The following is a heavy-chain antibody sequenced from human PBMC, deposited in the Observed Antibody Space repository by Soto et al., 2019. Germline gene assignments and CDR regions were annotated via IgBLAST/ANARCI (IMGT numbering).Heavy chain of an antibody. V-gene: IGHV3-33*01. CDR1: GFTFSSYG. D-gene: IGHD3-9*01. J-gene: IGHJ4*02. CDR2: IWYDGSNK. Sequence: PGGSLRLSCAASGFTFSSYGMHWVLQAPGKGLEWVAVIWYDGSNKYYADSVKGRFTISRDNSKNTLYLQMNSLRAEDTAVYYCARDLNSLRYFDPPSVWGQGTLVTVSS. CDR3: ARDLNSLRYFDPPSV.